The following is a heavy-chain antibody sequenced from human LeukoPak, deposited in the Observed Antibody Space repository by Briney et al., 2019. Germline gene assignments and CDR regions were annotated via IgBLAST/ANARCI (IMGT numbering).Heavy chain of an antibody. CDR2: IYSSGNT. V-gene: IGHV4-4*07. Sequence: PSETLSLTCTVSGGSINSYYSSWIRHPARKGLEWVGRIYSSGNTNYNPSLKGRVSMSVDTSKNQFSLKLTSVTAADTAVYYCARGGKATVVTMWGQGTLVSVSS. J-gene: IGHJ4*02. CDR3: ARGGKATVVTM. D-gene: IGHD4-23*01. CDR1: GGSINSYY.